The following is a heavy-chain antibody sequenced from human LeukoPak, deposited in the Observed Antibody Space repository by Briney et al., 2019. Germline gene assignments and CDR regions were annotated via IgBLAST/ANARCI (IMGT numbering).Heavy chain of an antibody. J-gene: IGHJ4*02. Sequence: GGSLRLACAASGFTFSSYGMHWVRQAAGKGREWVAFIRYDGSNKYYADSVQGQFTISRDNSKNPLYLQMNSLRAEDTAVYYCAKGVEYQLPMLDYWGQPALATVSS. V-gene: IGHV3-30*02. D-gene: IGHD2-2*01. CDR3: AKGVEYQLPMLDY. CDR2: IRYDGSNK. CDR1: GFTFSSYG.